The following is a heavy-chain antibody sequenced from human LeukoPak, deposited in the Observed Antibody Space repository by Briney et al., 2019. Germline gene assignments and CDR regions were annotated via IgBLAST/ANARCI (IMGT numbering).Heavy chain of an antibody. CDR3: ARGAEICSSTSCYLIYYYYYYMDV. CDR2: MNPNSGNT. V-gene: IGHV1-8*03. J-gene: IGHJ6*03. CDR1: GYTFTSYD. D-gene: IGHD2-2*01. Sequence: ASVKVSCKASGYTFTSYDINWVRQATGQGLEWMGWMNPNSGNTGYAQKFQGRVTITRNTSISTAYMELSSLRPEDTAVYYCARGAEICSSTSCYLIYYYYYYMDVWGKGTTVTVSS.